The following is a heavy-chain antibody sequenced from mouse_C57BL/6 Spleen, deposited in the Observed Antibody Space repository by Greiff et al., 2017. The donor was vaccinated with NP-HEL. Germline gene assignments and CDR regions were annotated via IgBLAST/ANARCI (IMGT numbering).Heavy chain of an antibody. V-gene: IGHV1-39*01. CDR3: ARYSSYEDYYAMDY. Sequence: VQLKESGPELVKPGASVKISCKASGYSFTDYNMNWVKQSNGKSLEWIGVINPNYGTTSYNQKFKGKATLTVDQSSRTAYMQLNSLTSEDSAVYYCARYSSYEDYYAMDYWGQGTSVTVSS. D-gene: IGHD1-1*01. CDR1: GYSFTDYN. CDR2: INPNYGTT. J-gene: IGHJ4*01.